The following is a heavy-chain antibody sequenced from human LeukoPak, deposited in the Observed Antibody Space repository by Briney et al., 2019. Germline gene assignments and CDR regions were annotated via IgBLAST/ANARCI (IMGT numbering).Heavy chain of an antibody. V-gene: IGHV4-59*01. CDR3: ARGGYDFWSGYSDRDYYYMDV. CDR1: GGSISSYY. J-gene: IGHJ6*03. Sequence: PSETLSLTCTVSGGSISSYYWSWIRQPPGKGLEWIGYIYYSGSTNYNPSLKSRVTISVDTSKNQFSLKLSSVTAADTAVYYCARGGYDFWSGYSDRDYYYMDVWGKGTTVTVSS. CDR2: IYYSGST. D-gene: IGHD3-3*01.